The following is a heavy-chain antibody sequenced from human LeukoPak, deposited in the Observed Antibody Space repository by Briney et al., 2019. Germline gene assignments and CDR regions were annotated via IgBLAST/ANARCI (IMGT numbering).Heavy chain of an antibody. D-gene: IGHD1-26*01. J-gene: IGHJ3*02. V-gene: IGHV1-69*13. CDR3: ARGGGSYDYMNAFDI. CDR2: IIPIFGTA. Sequence: SVKVSCKASGYTFTSYGISWVRQAPGQGLEWMGGIIPIFGTANYAQKFQGRVTITADESTSTAYMELSSLRSEDTAVYYCARGGGSYDYMNAFDIWGQGTMVTVFS. CDR1: GYTFTSYG.